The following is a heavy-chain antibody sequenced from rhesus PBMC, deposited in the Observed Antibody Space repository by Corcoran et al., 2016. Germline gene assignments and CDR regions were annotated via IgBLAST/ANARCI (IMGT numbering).Heavy chain of an antibody. CDR1: GGSFSSYW. J-gene: IGHJ5-1*01. Sequence: QVQLQESGPGLVKPSETLSLTCAVSGGSFSSYWWSWIRQPPGKGLEWIGEINGNSGNTNYNPSLKSRVTISKDASKNQFSLKLSSVTAADTAVYYCAGRGITGTTSRFDVWGPGVLVTVSS. CDR3: AGRGITGTTSRFDV. CDR2: INGNSGNT. V-gene: IGHV4-80*01. D-gene: IGHD1-26*01.